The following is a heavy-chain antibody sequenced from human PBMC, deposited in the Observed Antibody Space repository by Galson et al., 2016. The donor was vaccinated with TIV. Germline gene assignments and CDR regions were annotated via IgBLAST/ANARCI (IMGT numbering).Heavy chain of an antibody. CDR1: GYSFTGSW. Sequence: QSGAEVKKPGESLKISCKGSGYSFTGSWIDWVRQVPGKGLEWMGVIYPGDSDTKYSPAFHGRVTISVDTSISTAFLEWSSLKASDTAIYYCARRGREETNEGGLDVWGQGTTVTVSS. V-gene: IGHV5-51*01. CDR2: IYPGDSDT. J-gene: IGHJ6*02. D-gene: IGHD1-1*01. CDR3: ARRGREETNEGGLDV.